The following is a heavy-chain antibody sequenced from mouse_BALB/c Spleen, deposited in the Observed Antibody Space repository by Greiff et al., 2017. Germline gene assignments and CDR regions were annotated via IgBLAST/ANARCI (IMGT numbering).Heavy chain of an antibody. CDR2: IYPGDGDT. J-gene: IGHJ2*01. Sequence: QVQLQQSGAELAKPGASVKMSCKASGYTFTSYWMHWVKQRPGQGLEWIGAIYPGDGDTRYTQKFKGKATLTADKSSSTAYMQLSSLASEDSAVYYCARCGLWRGYFDYWGQGTTLTVSS. CDR3: ARCGLWRGYFDY. CDR1: GYTFTSYW. V-gene: IGHV1-87*01. D-gene: IGHD6-5*01.